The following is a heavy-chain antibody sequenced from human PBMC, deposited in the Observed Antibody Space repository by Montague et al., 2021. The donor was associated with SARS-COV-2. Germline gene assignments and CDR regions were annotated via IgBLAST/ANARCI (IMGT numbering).Heavy chain of an antibody. Sequence: SETLSLTCTVSGGSTASHYWNWIRQSPGKRPGWIGYVYYNGDTKYNPSLQSRVTISIDTSENQFSLRLNSVTAADTAVYFCARGWAIDPWGQGRLVTVSS. J-gene: IGHJ3*01. D-gene: IGHD6-19*01. CDR1: GGSTASHY. CDR3: ARGWAIDP. V-gene: IGHV4-59*08. CDR2: VYYNGDT.